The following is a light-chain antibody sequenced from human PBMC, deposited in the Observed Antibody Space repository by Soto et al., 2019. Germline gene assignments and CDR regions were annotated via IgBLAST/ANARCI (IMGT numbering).Light chain of an antibody. V-gene: IGKV1-5*01. CDR1: QSISSR. CDR3: HSRA. Sequence: IHMTQSPSTLSASLGDRVTITCRASQSISSRLAWYQQKPGKAPKLLIYDASSLESGVPSRFSGSGSETEFTLTISRLQPDDFAPYFCHSRAFGQGTRLEIK. J-gene: IGKJ5*01. CDR2: DAS.